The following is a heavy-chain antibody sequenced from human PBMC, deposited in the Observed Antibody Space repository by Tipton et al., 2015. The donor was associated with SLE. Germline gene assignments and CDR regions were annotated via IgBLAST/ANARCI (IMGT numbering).Heavy chain of an antibody. CDR3: ARALQNYFDY. CDR2: ICYSGST. Sequence: TLSLTCTVSGGSISSGGYYWSCIRQPPGKGLEWIGYICYSGSTNYNPSLKSRVTISVDTSKNQFSLKLSSVTAADTAVYYCARALQNYFDYRGHGTLVTDSS. CDR1: GGSISSGGYY. J-gene: IGHJ4*01. V-gene: IGHV4-31*03.